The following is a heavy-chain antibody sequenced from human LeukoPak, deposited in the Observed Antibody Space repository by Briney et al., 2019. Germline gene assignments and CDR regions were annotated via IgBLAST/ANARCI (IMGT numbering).Heavy chain of an antibody. Sequence: PGGSLRLSCAASGFTFSSYAMSWVRQAPGKGLEWVGRIKSKTDGGTTDYAAPVKGRFTISRDDSKNTLYLQMNSLKTEDTAVYYCTTDRVSPTTTTPIDYWGQGTLVTVSS. CDR3: TTDRVSPTTTTPIDY. V-gene: IGHV3-15*01. D-gene: IGHD1-26*01. CDR2: IKSKTDGGTT. CDR1: GFTFSSYA. J-gene: IGHJ4*02.